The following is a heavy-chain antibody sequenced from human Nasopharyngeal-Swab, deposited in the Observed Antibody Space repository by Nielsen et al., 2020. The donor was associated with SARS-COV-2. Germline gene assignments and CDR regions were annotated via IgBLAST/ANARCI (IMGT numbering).Heavy chain of an antibody. J-gene: IGHJ5*02. V-gene: IGHV3-33*01. D-gene: IGHD3-9*01. Sequence: WIRQPPGKGLEWVAVIWYDGSNKYYADSVKGRFTIPRDNSKNTLYLQMNSLRAEDTAVYYCARDLSLRYFDWSPGGLWFDPWGQGTLVTVSS. CDR2: IWYDGSNK. CDR3: ARDLSLRYFDWSPGGLWFDP.